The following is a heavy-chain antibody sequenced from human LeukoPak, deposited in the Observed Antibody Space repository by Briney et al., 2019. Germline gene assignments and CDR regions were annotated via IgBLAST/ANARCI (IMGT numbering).Heavy chain of an antibody. CDR3: ARVLPGYCTSTSCYPLYGMDV. J-gene: IGHJ6*02. D-gene: IGHD2-2*03. CDR1: GFTFSPYS. V-gene: IGHV3-21*01. CDR2: ISSSSSYI. Sequence: PGGSLRLSCAASGFTFSPYSMNWVRQAPGKGLEWVSSISSSSSYIYYADSVKGRFTISRDNAKNSLYLQMNSLRAEDTAVYSCARVLPGYCTSTSCYPLYGMDVWGQGTTVTVSS.